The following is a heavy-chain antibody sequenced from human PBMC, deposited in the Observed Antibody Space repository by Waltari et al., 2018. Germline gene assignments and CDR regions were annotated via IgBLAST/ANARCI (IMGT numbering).Heavy chain of an antibody. CDR2: MKGDGSEK. Sequence: EVQLVASGGGLVQPGVSLSLFWAAPGCSFRDSWMDWVRQAPGKGLEWLANMKGDGSEKYYVDSVKGRFIISRDNARNSLFLQLNSLTVEDTGIYYCSRALERWGQGVLVTVSS. CDR1: GCSFRDSW. J-gene: IGHJ4*02. D-gene: IGHD3-3*01. CDR3: SRALER. V-gene: IGHV3-7*03.